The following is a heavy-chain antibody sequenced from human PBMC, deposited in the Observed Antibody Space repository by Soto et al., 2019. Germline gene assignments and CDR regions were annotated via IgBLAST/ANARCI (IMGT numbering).Heavy chain of an antibody. D-gene: IGHD3-22*01. J-gene: IGHJ5*02. CDR3: ARVKGSGYHNWFDP. V-gene: IGHV1-18*01. CDR2: ISAYNGNT. CDR1: GYTFTSYG. Sequence: ASVKVSCKASGYTFTSYGISWVRQAPGQGLEWMGWISAYNGNTDYAQKLQGRVTMTTDTSTSTAYMELRSLRSDDTAVYYCARVKGSGYHNWFDPWGQGTLVTVSS.